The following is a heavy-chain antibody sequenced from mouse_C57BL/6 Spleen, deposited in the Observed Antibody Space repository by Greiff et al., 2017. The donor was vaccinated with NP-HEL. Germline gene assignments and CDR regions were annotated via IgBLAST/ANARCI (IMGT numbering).Heavy chain of an antibody. D-gene: IGHD4-1*02. CDR1: GFTFSDYG. CDR2: ISSGSSTI. V-gene: IGHV5-17*01. J-gene: IGHJ4*01. CDR3: ARPVNWDDYAMDY. Sequence: EVQLQQSGGGLVKPGGSLKLSCAASGFTFSDYGMHWVRQAPEKGLEWVAYISSGSSTIYYADTVKGRFTISRDNAKNTLFLQMTSLRSEDTAMYYCARPVNWDDYAMDYWGQGTSVTVSS.